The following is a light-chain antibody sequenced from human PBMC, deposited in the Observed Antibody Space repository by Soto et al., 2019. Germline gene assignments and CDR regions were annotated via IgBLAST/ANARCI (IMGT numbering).Light chain of an antibody. V-gene: IGLV1-44*01. CDR1: SSNVGGNP. CDR2: TNT. J-gene: IGLJ1*01. CDR3: ASWDDSLNGPV. Sequence: QSVLTQPPSASGTTGQRVTISCSGSSSNVGGNPVNWYQHVPTTAPKLLIYTNTQRPSGVPDRFSGSKSGTSASLAISGLQSEDEADYYCASWDDSLNGPVFGTGTKLTVL.